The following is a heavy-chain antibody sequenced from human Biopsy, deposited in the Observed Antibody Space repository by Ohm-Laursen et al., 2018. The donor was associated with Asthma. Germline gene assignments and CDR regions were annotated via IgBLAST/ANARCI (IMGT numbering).Heavy chain of an antibody. V-gene: IGHV4-34*01. CDR3: ARGQGRGIQLWSLDP. CDR1: GGYLTGHY. CDR2: IDQSGYT. Sequence: SETLSLTCTVYGGYLTGHYWNWIRQPPGKGLEWIGEIDQSGYTNYNPSLKSRVTISADTSKNQFRLNLSSVTAADTAVYFCARGQGRGIQLWSLDPWGQGILVTVSS. J-gene: IGHJ5*02. D-gene: IGHD5-18*01.